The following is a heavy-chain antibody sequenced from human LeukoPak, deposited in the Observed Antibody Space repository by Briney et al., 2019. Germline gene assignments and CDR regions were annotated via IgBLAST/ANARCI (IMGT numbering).Heavy chain of an antibody. Sequence: ASVKVSCKASGYTFTNFGISWVRQAPGQGLEWMGWISGYNGNTNYAQKLQGRVTMTTDTSTSTAYMELRSLRSDDTAVYYCARDLTTDPPREPGGPYYYYYYYMDVWGKGTTVTISS. D-gene: IGHD4-17*01. CDR3: ARDLTTDPPREPGGPYYYYYYYMDV. CDR2: ISGYNGNT. V-gene: IGHV1-18*01. CDR1: GYTFTNFG. J-gene: IGHJ6*03.